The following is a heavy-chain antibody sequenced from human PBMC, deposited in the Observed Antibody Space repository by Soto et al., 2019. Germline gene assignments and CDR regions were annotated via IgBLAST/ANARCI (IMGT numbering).Heavy chain of an antibody. CDR3: AKDQRKVSYYDFWSGYFGY. CDR2: ISGSGGST. CDR1: GFTFSSYA. Sequence: PGGSLRLSCAASGFTFSSYAMSWVRQAPGKGLEWVSAISGSGGSTYYADSVKGRFTISRDNSKNTLYLQMNSLRAEDTAVYYCAKDQRKVSYYDFWSGYFGYWGQGTLVTVSS. D-gene: IGHD3-3*01. V-gene: IGHV3-23*01. J-gene: IGHJ4*02.